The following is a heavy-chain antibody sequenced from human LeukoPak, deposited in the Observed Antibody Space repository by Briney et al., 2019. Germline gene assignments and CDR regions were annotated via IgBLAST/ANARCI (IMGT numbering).Heavy chain of an antibody. J-gene: IGHJ4*02. Sequence: PGGSLRLSCAASGFTFSSYAMHWVRQAPGKGLEWVAVISYDGSNKYYADSVKGRFTISRDNAKNTLYLQMNSLRNEDTAVYYCARGGGKFDFWGQGTLVTVSS. V-gene: IGHV3-30-3*01. CDR3: ARGGGKFDF. D-gene: IGHD3-10*01. CDR2: ISYDGSNK. CDR1: GFTFSSYA.